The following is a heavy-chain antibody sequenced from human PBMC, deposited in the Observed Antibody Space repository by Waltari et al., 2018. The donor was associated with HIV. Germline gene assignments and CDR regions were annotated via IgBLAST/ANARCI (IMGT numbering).Heavy chain of an antibody. CDR1: GFLFRAFA. D-gene: IGHD2-15*01. V-gene: IGHV3-30*01. J-gene: IGHJ4*02. Sequence: QVQLVESGGGLVQPGGSLRLSCAAPGFLFRAFAIHWVRQAPGKGLEWVAVISRDGSSKYYADSVQGRFTISRDNSKNSLHLHMNSLRPKDTAVYYCAREGIVAAPFDFWGLGTLVTVSS. CDR3: AREGIVAAPFDF. CDR2: ISRDGSSK.